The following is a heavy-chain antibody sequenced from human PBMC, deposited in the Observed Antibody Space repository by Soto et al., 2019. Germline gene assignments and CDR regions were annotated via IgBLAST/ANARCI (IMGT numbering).Heavy chain of an antibody. D-gene: IGHD2-15*01. J-gene: IGHJ4*02. CDR2: IYPDDSDT. CDR3: ARIGSSYNKFDY. Sequence: GESLKISCEGSGYTFSSYSIGWVRQMPGKGLEWMGIIYPDDSDTRYSPSFRGQVTISVDKSISRAYLQWSSLKASDSVMYFCARIGSSYNKFDYWGRGTLVTVS. CDR1: GYTFSSYS. V-gene: IGHV5-51*01.